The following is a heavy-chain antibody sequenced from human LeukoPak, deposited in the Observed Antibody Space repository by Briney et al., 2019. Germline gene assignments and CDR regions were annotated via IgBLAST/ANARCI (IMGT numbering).Heavy chain of an antibody. V-gene: IGHV4-39*07. D-gene: IGHD3-10*01. CDR3: ARESPLGGSGSYLFES. CDR2: LYYSGST. J-gene: IGHJ4*02. Sequence: KSSETLSLTCTVSGGSISSRGYYWGWIRQPPGKGLEWVGSLYYSGSTYYNPSLKSRVTISVDTFKNHFSLRLSSVTAADTAVYYCARESPLGGSGSYLFESWGQGTLVTVSS. CDR1: GGSISSRGYY.